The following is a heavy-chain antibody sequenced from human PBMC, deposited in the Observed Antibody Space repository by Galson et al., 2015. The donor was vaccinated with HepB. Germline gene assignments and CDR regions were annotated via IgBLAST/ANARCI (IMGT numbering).Heavy chain of an antibody. D-gene: IGHD3-3*01. Sequence: SVKVSCKASGYTFTSYDINWVRQATGQGLEWMGWMNPNSGNTDYAQKFQGRVTMTRNTSISTAYMELSSLRSEDTAVYYCARGRMTVFWVDRPFDYWGQGTLVTVSS. CDR1: GYTFTSYD. CDR3: ARGRMTVFWVDRPFDY. V-gene: IGHV1-8*01. J-gene: IGHJ4*02. CDR2: MNPNSGNT.